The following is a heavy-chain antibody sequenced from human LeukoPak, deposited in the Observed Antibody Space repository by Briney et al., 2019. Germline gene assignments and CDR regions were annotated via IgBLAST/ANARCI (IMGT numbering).Heavy chain of an antibody. J-gene: IGHJ6*02. D-gene: IGHD3-22*01. CDR1: GFTFSSNG. Sequence: GRSLRLSCAASGFTFSSNGMHWVRQAPGKGLEWVAVTSYDGSNKYYADSVKGRFTISRDNSKNTLYLQMNSLRAEDTAVYYGAKGQYYNDKGDYTTGRDVGAQGTRVTSP. CDR3: AKGQYYNDKGDYTTGRDV. CDR2: TSYDGSNK. V-gene: IGHV3-30*18.